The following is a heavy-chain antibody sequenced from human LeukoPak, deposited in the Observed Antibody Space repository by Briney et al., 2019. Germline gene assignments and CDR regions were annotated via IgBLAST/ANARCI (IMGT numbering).Heavy chain of an antibody. V-gene: IGHV1-3*01. D-gene: IGHD3-10*01. CDR1: GYTFTSYA. J-gene: IGHJ5*02. CDR3: ARAMVRGNNWFDP. CDR2: INAGNGNT. Sequence: ASVKVSCKASGYTFTSYAMHWVRQAPGQRLEWMGWINAGNGNTKYSQKFQGRVTITRDTSASTAYMELSSLRSEDTAVYYCARAMVRGNNWFDPWGQGTLVTVSS.